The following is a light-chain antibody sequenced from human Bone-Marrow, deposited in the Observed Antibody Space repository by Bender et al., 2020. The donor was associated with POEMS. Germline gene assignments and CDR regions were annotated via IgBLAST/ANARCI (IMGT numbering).Light chain of an antibody. J-gene: IGLJ1*01. CDR3: SSYTSKSQYV. CDR2: EVT. CDR1: RSAIRSYNL. V-gene: IGLV2-14*02. Sequence: QSALTQPASVSGSPGQSITISCTGTRSAIRSYNLVSWYQIHPGKAPKLIIYEVTKRPSGISDRFSGSKTGNTASLTISGLQAEDEAVYFCSSYTSKSQYVFGTGTEVTVL.